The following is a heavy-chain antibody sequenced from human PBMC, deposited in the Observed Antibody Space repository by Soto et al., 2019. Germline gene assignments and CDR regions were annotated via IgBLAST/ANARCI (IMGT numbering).Heavy chain of an antibody. D-gene: IGHD1-26*01. CDR2: ISAYNGNT. Sequence: WASVKVSCKASGYTFTSYGISWVRQAPGQGLEWMGWISAYNGNTNYAQKLQGRVTMTTDTSTSTAYMELRSLRSEDTAVYYCARIQVRYSGSYQISVWGQGTTVTVSS. CDR3: ARIQVRYSGSYQISV. J-gene: IGHJ6*02. V-gene: IGHV1-18*04. CDR1: GYTFTSYG.